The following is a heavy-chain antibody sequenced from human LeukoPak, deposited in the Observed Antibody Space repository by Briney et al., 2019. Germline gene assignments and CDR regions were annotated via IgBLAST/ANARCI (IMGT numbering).Heavy chain of an antibody. D-gene: IGHD3-9*01. CDR1: GYTFTSYD. J-gene: IGHJ3*02. Sequence: ASVKVSCKASGYTFTSYDINWVRQATGQGLEWMGWMNPNSGNTGYAQKFQGRVTMTRNTSISTAYMELSSLRSEDTAVYYCARGGLRYFDWLSDDAFDIWGQGTMVTASS. V-gene: IGHV1-8*01. CDR3: ARGGLRYFDWLSDDAFDI. CDR2: MNPNSGNT.